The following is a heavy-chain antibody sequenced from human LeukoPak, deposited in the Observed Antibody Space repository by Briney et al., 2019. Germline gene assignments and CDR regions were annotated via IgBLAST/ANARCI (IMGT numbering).Heavy chain of an antibody. D-gene: IGHD3-3*01. CDR2: IYYTGST. CDR3: ARDSRKLGFLGIDGFDI. CDR1: GGSISSYY. V-gene: IGHV4-59*01. J-gene: IGHJ3*02. Sequence: SETLSLTCTVSGGSISSYYWSWIRQPPGKGLEWIGYIYYTGSTNYNPSLKSRVTISVDTSKNQFSLKLSSVTAADTAVYYCARDSRKLGFLGIDGFDIWGQGTMVTVSS.